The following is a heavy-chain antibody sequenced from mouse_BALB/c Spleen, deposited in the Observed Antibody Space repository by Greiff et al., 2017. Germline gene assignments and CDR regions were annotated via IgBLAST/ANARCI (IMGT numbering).Heavy chain of an antibody. CDR1: GFTFSSYA. J-gene: IGHJ4*01. CDR2: ISSGGST. CDR3: ARGWRGNPTMDD. Sequence: EVKLVESGGGLVKPGGSLKLSCAASGFTFSSYAMSWVRQTPEKRLEWVASISSGGSTYYPDSVKGRFTISRDNARNILYLQMSSLRSEDTAMYYCARGWRGNPTMDDWGQGTSVTVSS. D-gene: IGHD2-1*01. V-gene: IGHV5-6-5*01.